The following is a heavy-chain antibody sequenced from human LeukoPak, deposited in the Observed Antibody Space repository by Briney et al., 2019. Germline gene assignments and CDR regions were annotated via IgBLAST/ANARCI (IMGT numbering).Heavy chain of an antibody. Sequence: PGGSLRLSCAASGFAFSIYWMSWVRQAPGKGLEWVANINHHGSDKWYVDSVKGRFTIARDNTGNSLSLQMNSLRVEDTAVYYCARSDSIGSVDYRGQGTLITVSS. J-gene: IGHJ4*02. CDR3: ARSDSIGSVDY. V-gene: IGHV3-7*03. CDR1: GFAFSIYW. CDR2: INHHGSDK. D-gene: IGHD2-21*01.